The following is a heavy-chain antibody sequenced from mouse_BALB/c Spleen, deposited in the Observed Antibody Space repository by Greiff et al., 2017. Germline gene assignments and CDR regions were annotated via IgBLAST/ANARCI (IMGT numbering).Heavy chain of an antibody. CDR1: GYSITSDYA. J-gene: IGHJ2*01. CDR3: ARFGQALSLLDY. D-gene: IGHD3-2*02. Sequence: VQLQQSGPGLVKPSQSLSLTCTVTGYSITSDYAWNWIRQFPGNKLEWMGYISYSGSTSYNPSLKSRISITRDTSKNQFFLQLNSVTTEDTATYYCARFGQALSLLDYWGQGTTLTVSS. V-gene: IGHV3-2*02. CDR2: ISYSGST.